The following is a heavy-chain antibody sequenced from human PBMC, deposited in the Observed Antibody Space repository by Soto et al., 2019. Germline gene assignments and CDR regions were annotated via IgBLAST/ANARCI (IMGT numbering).Heavy chain of an antibody. Sequence: GGSLRLSCAASGFTFKNYAVHWVRQAPGKGLEWVAVISFDGDKKYYADSVKGRFTISRDNLKNSLYLQMNDLRVEDAALYFCAREDDYNYRYFNYGLDVWGQGTTVTVSS. CDR3: AREDDYNYRYFNYGLDV. CDR2: ISFDGDKK. CDR1: GFTFKNYA. V-gene: IGHV3-30-3*01. J-gene: IGHJ6*02. D-gene: IGHD4-4*01.